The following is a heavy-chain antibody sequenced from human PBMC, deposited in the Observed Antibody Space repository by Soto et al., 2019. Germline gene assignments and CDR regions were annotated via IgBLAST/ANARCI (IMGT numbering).Heavy chain of an antibody. D-gene: IGHD2-21*02. V-gene: IGHV3-23*01. Sequence: EVQMLESGGGLVQPGGSLTLSCAASGFTFSARSMTWVRQAPEKGLEWVSTISTGGDTFYADSLKGRFTIPRDNSKSTVYMQMKSLTSDDTAVYFSARVTRSPDYLHQGTLVTVSS. CDR1: GFTFSARS. J-gene: IGHJ4*02. CDR2: ISTGGDT. CDR3: ARVTRSPDY.